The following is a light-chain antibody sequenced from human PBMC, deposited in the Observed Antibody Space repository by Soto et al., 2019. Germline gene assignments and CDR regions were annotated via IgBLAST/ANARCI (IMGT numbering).Light chain of an antibody. V-gene: IGKV1-5*01. CDR2: DAS. Sequence: DIQMTQSPSALSASVGDRVTITCRASQTISSWLAWYQQKPGKAPRLLIYDASYLERGVPSRFSGSGSGTDFTLTISVLQPDDLGTYYCQQYNNFWTFGQGTKVEI. CDR3: QQYNNFWT. J-gene: IGKJ1*01. CDR1: QTISSW.